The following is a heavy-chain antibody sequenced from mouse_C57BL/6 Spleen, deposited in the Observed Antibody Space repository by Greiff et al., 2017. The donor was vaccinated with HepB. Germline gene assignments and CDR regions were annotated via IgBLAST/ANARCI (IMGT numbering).Heavy chain of an antibody. CDR2: INPNNGGT. D-gene: IGHD2-4*01. CDR1: GYTFTDYN. J-gene: IGHJ3*01. V-gene: IGHV1-18*01. Sequence: VQLQQSGPELVKPGASVKIPCKASGYTFTDYNMDWVKQSHGKSLEWIGDINPNNGGTIYNQKFKGKATLTVDKSSSTAYMELRSLTSEATAGYYCARGIYYDYDGPFAYWGQGTLVTVSA. CDR3: ARGIYYDYDGPFAY.